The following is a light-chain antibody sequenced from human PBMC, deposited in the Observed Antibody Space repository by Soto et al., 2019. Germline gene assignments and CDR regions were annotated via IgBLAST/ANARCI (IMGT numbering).Light chain of an antibody. V-gene: IGLV2-14*01. J-gene: IGLJ2*01. CDR2: DVS. CDR3: SSYTTSTTLVV. Sequence: QSALTQPASVSASPGQSITISCTGTSSDVSAYNFVSWYQHHPGKAPKLIIFDVSNRPSGVSDRFSGSKSGDTAFLTISELQTGDEADYYCSSYTTSTTLVVFGGGTKLTVL. CDR1: SSDVSAYNF.